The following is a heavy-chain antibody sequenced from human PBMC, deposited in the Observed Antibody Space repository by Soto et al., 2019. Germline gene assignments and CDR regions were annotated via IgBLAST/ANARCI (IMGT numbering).Heavy chain of an antibody. CDR1: GGTFSSYA. Sequence: SVKVSCKASGGTFSSYAISWVRQAPGQGLEWMGGIIPIFGTANYAQKFQGRVTITADESTSTAYMELSSLRSEDTAVYYCARDKYDILTGYPTYYYYYGMDVWGQGTTVTVSS. J-gene: IGHJ6*02. CDR2: IIPIFGTA. V-gene: IGHV1-69*13. CDR3: ARDKYDILTGYPTYYYYYGMDV. D-gene: IGHD3-9*01.